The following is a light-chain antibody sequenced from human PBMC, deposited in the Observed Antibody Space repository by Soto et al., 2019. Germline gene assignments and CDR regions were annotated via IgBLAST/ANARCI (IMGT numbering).Light chain of an antibody. CDR2: DVV. Sequence: EIVLTQSPVTLSVSPGVRATLSCRASQSVGNLFAWYQQRPGQAPRLLMYDVVNRATGIPARFSGSGSGTDFTLTISSLETEDSAVYYCQKSGSFGQGTKLEIK. J-gene: IGKJ2*01. CDR3: QKSGS. CDR1: QSVGNL. V-gene: IGKV3-11*01.